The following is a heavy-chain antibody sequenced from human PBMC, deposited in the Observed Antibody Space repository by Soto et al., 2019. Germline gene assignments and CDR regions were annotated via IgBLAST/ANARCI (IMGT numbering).Heavy chain of an antibody. V-gene: IGHV1-69*01. CDR1: GGTFGSYA. CDR3: ARSQGSRTSLEIYYYYYYGMDV. Sequence: QVQLVQSGAEVKKPGSSVKVSCKASGGTFGSYAISWVRQAPGQGLEWMGGIIPIPGTANYAQKFQGRVTIAEDESTSTAYMELSSLRSEDTAVYYCARSQGSRTSLEIYYYYYYGMDVWGQGTTVTVTS. J-gene: IGHJ6*02. D-gene: IGHD2-2*01. CDR2: IIPIPGTA.